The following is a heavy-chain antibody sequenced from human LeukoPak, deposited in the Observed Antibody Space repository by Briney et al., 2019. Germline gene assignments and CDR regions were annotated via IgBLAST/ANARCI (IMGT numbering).Heavy chain of an antibody. Sequence: SETLSLTCTVSGDSISSANYYWGWVRQPPGKGLEWIGSIYFSGSTYYNPSLKSRVTVSVETSKVQFSLKQSSVTAADTAVYYCARDSCSSTSCRKKFDNWGQGTLVTVSS. J-gene: IGHJ4*02. D-gene: IGHD2-2*01. V-gene: IGHV4-39*07. CDR2: IYFSGST. CDR1: GDSISSANYY. CDR3: ARDSCSSTSCRKKFDN.